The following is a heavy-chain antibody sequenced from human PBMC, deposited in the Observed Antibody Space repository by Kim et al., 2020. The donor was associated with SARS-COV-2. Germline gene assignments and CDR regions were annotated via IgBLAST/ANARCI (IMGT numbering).Heavy chain of an antibody. CDR1: GDTFTSIA. CDR3: AKAGHTSWPYFDF. V-gene: IGHV1-3*01. Sequence: ASVKVSCKASGDTFTSIAIDWVRQAPGQRLEWMGWINAGTGDTKFSQKFQGRVTITRDTSASTAYMELSSLTSEDTAVYYCAKAGHTSWPYFDFWGPGMLVTVSS. D-gene: IGHD2-2*01. J-gene: IGHJ4*02. CDR2: INAGTGDT.